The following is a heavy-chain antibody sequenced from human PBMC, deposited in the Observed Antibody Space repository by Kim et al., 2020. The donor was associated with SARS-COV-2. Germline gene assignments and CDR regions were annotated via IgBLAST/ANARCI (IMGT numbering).Heavy chain of an antibody. Sequence: SETLSLTCTVSGGSISSGGYYWSWIRQHPGKGLEWIGSIYYSGSTYYNPSLKSRVTISVDTSKNQFSLKLSSVTAADTAVYYCARNRIAAAGTGWFDPWGRGTLVTVPS. J-gene: IGHJ5*02. CDR2: IYYSGST. D-gene: IGHD6-13*01. V-gene: IGHV4-31*03. CDR1: GGSISSGGYY. CDR3: ARNRIAAAGTGWFDP.